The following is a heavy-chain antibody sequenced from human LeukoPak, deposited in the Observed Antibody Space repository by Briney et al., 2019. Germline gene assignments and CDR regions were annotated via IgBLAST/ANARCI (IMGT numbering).Heavy chain of an antibody. J-gene: IGHJ3*01. D-gene: IGHD2-2*01. CDR1: GFTFSSYS. Sequence: GGSLRLSCAASGFTFSSYSMNWVRQAPGKGLEWVSSISSSSNYIYYADSVKGRFTISRDNAKNSLYLQMNSLRAEDTAVYYCARDLGYCSSTSCSLTWGQGTMVTVSS. V-gene: IGHV3-21*01. CDR3: ARDLGYCSSTSCSLT. CDR2: ISSSSNYI.